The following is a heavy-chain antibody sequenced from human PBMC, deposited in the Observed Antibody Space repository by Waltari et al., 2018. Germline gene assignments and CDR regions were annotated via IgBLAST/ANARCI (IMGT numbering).Heavy chain of an antibody. J-gene: IGHJ3*02. CDR1: GCSISSGGYY. CDR3: ARYPEEGVYVKGAAFDI. D-gene: IGHD2-8*01. V-gene: IGHV4-31*03. CDR2: IYYSGST. Sequence: QVQLQESGPGLVKPSQTLSLTCTVSGCSISSGGYYWSWIRQPPGKGLEWIGYIYYSGSTYYNPSLKSRVTISVDTSKNQFSLKLSSVTAADTAVYYCARYPEEGVYVKGAAFDIWGQGTMVTVSS.